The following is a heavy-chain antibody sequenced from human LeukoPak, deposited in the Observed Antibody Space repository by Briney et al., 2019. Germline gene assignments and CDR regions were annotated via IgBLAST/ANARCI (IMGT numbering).Heavy chain of an antibody. CDR1: GFTVSSNY. D-gene: IGHD3-10*01. V-gene: IGHV3-66*01. CDR2: IYSGGST. Sequence: TGGSLRLSCAASGFTVSSNYMSWVRQAPGKGLEWVSVIYSGGSTYYAYSVKGRFTISRDNSKNTLYLQMNSLRAEDTAVYYCARDTITMVRGVMLYYYGMDVWGQGTTVTVSS. J-gene: IGHJ6*02. CDR3: ARDTITMVRGVMLYYYGMDV.